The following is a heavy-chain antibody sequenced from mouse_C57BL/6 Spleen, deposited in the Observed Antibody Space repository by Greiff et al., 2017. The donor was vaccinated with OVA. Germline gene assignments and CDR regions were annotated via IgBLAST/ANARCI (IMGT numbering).Heavy chain of an antibody. CDR2: IYPGDGDT. J-gene: IGHJ2*01. Sequence: VQLQQSGAELVKPGASVKISCKASGYAFSSYWMNWVKQRPGKGLEWIGQIYPGDGDTNYNGKFKGKATLTADKSSSTAYMQLSSLTSEDSAVYFCARYYGSSYEDYFDYWGQGTTLTVSS. CDR3: ARYYGSSYEDYFDY. V-gene: IGHV1-80*01. D-gene: IGHD1-1*01. CDR1: GYAFSSYW.